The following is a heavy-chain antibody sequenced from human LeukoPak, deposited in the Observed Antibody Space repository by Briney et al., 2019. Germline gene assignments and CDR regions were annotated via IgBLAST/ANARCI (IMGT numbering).Heavy chain of an antibody. J-gene: IGHJ4*02. D-gene: IGHD5-18*01. Sequence: SETLSLTCAVYGGSFSGYYWSWIRQPPGKGLEWIGEINHSGSTNYNPSLKSRVTISVDTSKSQFSLKLSSVTAADTAVYYCARGKTVDTAMVKGRYYFDYWGQGTLVTVSS. CDR3: ARGKTVDTAMVKGRYYFDY. V-gene: IGHV4-34*01. CDR2: INHSGST. CDR1: GGSFSGYY.